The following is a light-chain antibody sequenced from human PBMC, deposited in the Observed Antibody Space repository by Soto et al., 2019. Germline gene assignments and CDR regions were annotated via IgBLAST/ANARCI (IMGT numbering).Light chain of an antibody. V-gene: IGKV3-15*01. J-gene: IGKJ4*01. CDR3: QQYNKWPLT. Sequence: DIVMTQSPATLSVSPGERATLSCRASQSVSSNLAWYQQKPGQAPRLLIYGASTRATGTPARFSGSGSGTEFTLTISSLQSEDFAVYHCQQYNKWPLTFGGGTKVELK. CDR2: GAS. CDR1: QSVSSN.